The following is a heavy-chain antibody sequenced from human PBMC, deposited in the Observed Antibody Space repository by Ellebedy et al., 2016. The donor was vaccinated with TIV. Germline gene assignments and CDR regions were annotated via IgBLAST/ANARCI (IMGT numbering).Heavy chain of an antibody. V-gene: IGHV3-21*01. D-gene: IGHD2-2*01. CDR3: ARAETGYCSSASCYLDLDS. CDR1: GFTFSSYA. J-gene: IGHJ4*02. Sequence: GGSLRLXCAASGFTFSSYAMNWVRQAPGKGLEWVSSISDSSTYIHYADSMRGRFTIPRDNTKYSLYLQMNSLRAEDTAVYYCARAETGYCSSASCYLDLDSWGQGTLVTVSS. CDR2: ISDSSTYI.